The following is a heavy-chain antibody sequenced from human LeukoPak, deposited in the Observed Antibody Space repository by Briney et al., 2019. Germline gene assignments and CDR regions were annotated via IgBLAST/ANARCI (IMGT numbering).Heavy chain of an antibody. J-gene: IGHJ4*02. V-gene: IGHV1-18*01. CDR2: ISAYNGNT. D-gene: IGHD3-10*01. Sequence: ASVKVSCKASGYTFSNYGITWVRQAPGRGLEWMGWISAYNGNTNYAQKLQGRVTMTTDTSTSTAYMELRSLRSDDTAVYYCARDHGFYGSGSYYGYWGQGTLVTVSS. CDR3: ARDHGFYGSGSYYGY. CDR1: GYTFSNYG.